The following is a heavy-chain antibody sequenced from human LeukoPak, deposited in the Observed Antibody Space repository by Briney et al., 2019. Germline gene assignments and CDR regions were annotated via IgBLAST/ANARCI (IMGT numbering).Heavy chain of an antibody. CDR3: ARDHGGYCGGDCSYGMDV. Sequence: GASVKVSCKASGYTFIDYYMHWVRQAPGQGLEWMGWINPNSGGTNYAQKFQGRVTMTRDTSISTAYMELSRLRSDDTAVYYCARDHGGYCGGDCSYGMDVWGQGTTVTVSS. CDR1: GYTFIDYY. D-gene: IGHD2-21*01. V-gene: IGHV1-2*02. CDR2: INPNSGGT. J-gene: IGHJ6*02.